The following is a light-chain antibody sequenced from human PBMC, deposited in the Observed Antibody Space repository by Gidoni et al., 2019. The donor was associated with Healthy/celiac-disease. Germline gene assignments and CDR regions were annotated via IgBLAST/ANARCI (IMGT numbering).Light chain of an antibody. CDR2: AAS. J-gene: IGKJ1*01. CDR1: QSISSY. V-gene: IGKV1-39*01. CDR3: QQSYSTPWT. Sequence: DIQMTQSPSSLSAPVGDRVTITCRASQSISSYLNWYQQKPGKAPKLLIYAASSLQSGVPSRFSGSGSGTDFTLTISSLQPEDFATYYCQQSYSTPWTFGKGTKVEIK.